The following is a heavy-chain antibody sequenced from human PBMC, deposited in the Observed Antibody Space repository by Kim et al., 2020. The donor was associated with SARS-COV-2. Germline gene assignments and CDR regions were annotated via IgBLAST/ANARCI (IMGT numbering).Heavy chain of an antibody. CDR2: ILSNGNT. D-gene: IGHD6-13*01. CDR3: ARAAGSFAGFYFDS. J-gene: IGHJ4*02. CDR1: TDSMRGHH. V-gene: IGHV4-4*09. Sequence: SETLSLRCSVSTDSMRGHHWSWIRQPPGKGLEWIGYILSNGNTQSNSSLRSRLTISLDTSTKEFSLTLHSVTAADTAVYFCARAAGSFAGFYFDSWGQG.